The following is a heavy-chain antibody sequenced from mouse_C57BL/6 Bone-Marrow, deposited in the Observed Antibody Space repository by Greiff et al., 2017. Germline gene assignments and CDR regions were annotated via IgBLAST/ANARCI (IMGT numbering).Heavy chain of an antibody. CDR1: GFTFSDYY. Sequence: EVMLVESGGGLVQPGGSLKLSCAASGFTFSDYYLYWVRQTPEKRLEWVAYISNGGGSTYYPDTVKGRFTISRDHAKNTLYLQMSRMKSEDTAMYYCARLIYYGNYVWFAYWGQGTLVTVSA. D-gene: IGHD2-1*01. V-gene: IGHV5-12*01. J-gene: IGHJ3*01. CDR2: ISNGGGST. CDR3: ARLIYYGNYVWFAY.